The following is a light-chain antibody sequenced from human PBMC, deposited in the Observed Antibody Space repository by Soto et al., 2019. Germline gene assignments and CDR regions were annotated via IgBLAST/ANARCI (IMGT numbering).Light chain of an antibody. Sequence: DILMTQSPSSLSASVGDRVTITCQASQDISNFLNWFQQKPGKAPELLIYDASNLETGVPSRFSGSGSGTDFTFTISSLQPEDVATYYCQHHDNLPRFTFGPGTKVDLK. J-gene: IGKJ3*01. CDR3: QHHDNLPRFT. CDR1: QDISNF. CDR2: DAS. V-gene: IGKV1-33*01.